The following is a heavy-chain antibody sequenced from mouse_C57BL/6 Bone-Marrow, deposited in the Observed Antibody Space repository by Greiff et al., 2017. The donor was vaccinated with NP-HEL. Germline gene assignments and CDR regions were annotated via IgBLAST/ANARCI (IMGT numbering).Heavy chain of an antibody. V-gene: IGHV1-69*01. J-gene: IGHJ1*03. CDR2: IDPSDSYT. CDR3: ARTPIYYYGSSYWYFDV. D-gene: IGHD1-1*01. CDR1: GYTFTSYW. Sequence: QVQLQHPGAELVMPGASVKLSCKASGYTFTSYWMHWVKQRPGQGLEWIGEIDPSDSYTNYNQKFKGKSTLTVDKSSSTAYMQLSSLTSEDSAVYYCARTPIYYYGSSYWYFDVWGTGTTVTVSS.